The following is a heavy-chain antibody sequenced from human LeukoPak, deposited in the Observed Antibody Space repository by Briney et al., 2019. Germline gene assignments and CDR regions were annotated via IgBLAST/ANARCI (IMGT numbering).Heavy chain of an antibody. CDR2: IYHSGST. CDR3: ARERTRGGYCSGGSCPNWFDP. V-gene: IGHV4-30-2*01. D-gene: IGHD2-15*01. J-gene: IGHJ5*02. Sequence: SQTLSLTCAVSGGSISSGGDSWSWIRQPPGKGLESIGYIYHSGSTYYNPSLKSRVTISVDTSKKQFSLKLSPVTAADTAVYYCARERTRGGYCSGGSCPNWFDPWGQGTLVTVSS. CDR1: GGSISSGGDS.